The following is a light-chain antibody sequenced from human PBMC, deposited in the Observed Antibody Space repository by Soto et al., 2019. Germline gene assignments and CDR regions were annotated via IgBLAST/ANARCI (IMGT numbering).Light chain of an antibody. CDR3: QQYYAGRRNT. J-gene: IGKJ2*01. Sequence: HTPFAMSXXLGEXATLXXRXSQGVSSDLAWYHQNPGQAPRLLRYGASTSVTGVPAGFSGSRSGTEFTLTISNLQSEDFAVYYCQQYYAGRRNTVGRGTKLEIK. CDR2: GAS. V-gene: IGKV3-15*01. CDR1: QGVSSD.